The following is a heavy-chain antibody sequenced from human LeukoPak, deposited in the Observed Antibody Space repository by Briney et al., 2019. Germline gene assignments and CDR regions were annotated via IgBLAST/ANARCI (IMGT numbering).Heavy chain of an antibody. D-gene: IGHD6-19*01. CDR1: GFTFGNYA. CDR3: TRVIVAVPGYFDYFDF. CDR2: VSDSGGST. V-gene: IGHV3-23*01. J-gene: IGHJ4*02. Sequence: GGSLRLSCSASGFTFGNYAMSWVRQVPEKGLEWVSAVSDSGGSTYYADSVRGRFTISRDNSQNTLYLQMNSLRVEDTAVYYCTRVIVAVPGYFDYFDFWGQGTLVTVSS.